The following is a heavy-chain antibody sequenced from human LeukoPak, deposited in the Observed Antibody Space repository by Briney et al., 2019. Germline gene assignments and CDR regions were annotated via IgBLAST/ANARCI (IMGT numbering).Heavy chain of an antibody. CDR2: INWNGAGT. Sequence: GGSLRLSCAASGFIFDNYGMSWVRQAPGKGVEWVSGINWNGAGTGYADSVKGRFTISRDKAKNSLYLQMNSLRAEDTALYYCARVTVYYDSSGYFDYWGQGTLVTVSS. V-gene: IGHV3-20*04. CDR3: ARVTVYYDSSGYFDY. CDR1: GFIFDNYG. J-gene: IGHJ4*02. D-gene: IGHD3-22*01.